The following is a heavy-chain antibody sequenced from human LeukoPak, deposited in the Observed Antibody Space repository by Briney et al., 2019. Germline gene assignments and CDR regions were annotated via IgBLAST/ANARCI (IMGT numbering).Heavy chain of an antibody. J-gene: IGHJ4*02. Sequence: GGSLRLSYAASGFTFSDYWMHWVRHTPEKGLMWVSKVNSDGSAPQYAESVKGRFTISRDNAKNTLYLQMNSLRAEDTAVYYCAKDQRVAGPFDYWGQGTLVTVSS. CDR3: AKDQRVAGPFDY. CDR2: VNSDGSAP. CDR1: GFTFSDYW. D-gene: IGHD6-19*01. V-gene: IGHV3-74*03.